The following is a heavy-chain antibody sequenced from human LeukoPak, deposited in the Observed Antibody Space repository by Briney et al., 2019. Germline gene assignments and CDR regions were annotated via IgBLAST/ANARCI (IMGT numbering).Heavy chain of an antibody. J-gene: IGHJ6*02. CDR2: INPSGGST. V-gene: IGHV1-46*01. CDR3: ARVFSGNSDDYYYGMDV. Sequence: ASVTVSCKASGYTFTSYYMHWVRQAPGQGLEWMGIINPSGGSTSYAQKFQGRVTMTRDTSTSTVYVELSSLRSEDTAVYYCARVFSGNSDDYYYGMDVWGQGTTVTVSS. CDR1: GYTFTSYY. D-gene: IGHD4-23*01.